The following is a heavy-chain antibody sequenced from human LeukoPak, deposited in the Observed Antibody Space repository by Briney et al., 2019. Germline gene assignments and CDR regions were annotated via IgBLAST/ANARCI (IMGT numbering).Heavy chain of an antibody. CDR3: AKGGSTNFFYGDV. D-gene: IGHD2/OR15-2a*01. Sequence: SETLSLTCSVSGGSMTNLYWTWIRQPPGKGLEWIGDIYDSGSTSYNTSLESRVTISVDTSKNQSSLKLSSVTAADTAVYYCAKGGSTNFFYGDVWGQGTTVTVS. J-gene: IGHJ6*02. V-gene: IGHV4-59*01. CDR1: GGSMTNLY. CDR2: IYDSGST.